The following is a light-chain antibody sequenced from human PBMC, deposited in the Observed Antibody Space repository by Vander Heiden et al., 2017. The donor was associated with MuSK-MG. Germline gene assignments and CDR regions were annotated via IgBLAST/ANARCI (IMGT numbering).Light chain of an antibody. CDR3: QQYDRTPYT. CDR2: WAS. Sequence: DIVMTQSPDSLAVSLGERVTINCKSSQSVFYSSNNKNSLGWYQQKPGQPPKLLFYWASTRESGVPDRFSGSGSGTDFTLTISSLQAEDVAVYYCQQYDRTPYTFGQGTKLEIK. CDR1: QSVFYSSNNKNS. J-gene: IGKJ2*01. V-gene: IGKV4-1*01.